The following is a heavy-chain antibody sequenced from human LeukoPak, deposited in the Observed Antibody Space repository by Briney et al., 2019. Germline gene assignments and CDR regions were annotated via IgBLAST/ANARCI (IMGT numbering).Heavy chain of an antibody. CDR2: ISAYNGNT. Sequence: ASVKVSCKTSGYTFTGYYMQWVRQAPGQGLEWMGWISAYNGNTNYAQKLQGRVTMTTDTSTSTAYMELRSLRSDDTAVYYCARAASSWYTWFDPWGQGTLVTVSS. V-gene: IGHV1-18*04. D-gene: IGHD6-13*01. CDR3: ARAASSWYTWFDP. J-gene: IGHJ5*02. CDR1: GYTFTGYY.